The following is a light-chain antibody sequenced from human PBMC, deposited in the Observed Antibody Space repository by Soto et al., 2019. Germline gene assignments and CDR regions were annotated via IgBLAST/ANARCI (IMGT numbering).Light chain of an antibody. CDR3: ATWDDRLNDFV. V-gene: IGLV1-44*01. J-gene: IGLJ1*01. Sequence: QSVLTQSPSASGTPGQRITIYCSGSTSSIGSNAVNWYQQFPGTAPTFLIYNDDQRPSGVPDRFSGSKSGTSASLAISGLHSEDAADYYCATWDDRLNDFVFGNGTKVTV. CDR1: TSSIGSNA. CDR2: NDD.